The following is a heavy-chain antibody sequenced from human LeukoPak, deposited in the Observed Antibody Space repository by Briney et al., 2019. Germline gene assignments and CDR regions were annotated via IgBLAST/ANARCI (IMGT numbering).Heavy chain of an antibody. CDR1: GYSFTSYW. V-gene: IGHV5-51*01. D-gene: IGHD5-24*01. J-gene: IGHJ3*02. CDR3: ASTREMATSDAFDI. Sequence: GESLKISCKGSGYSFTSYWIGWVRQMPGKGLEWMGIIYPGDSDPRYSPSFQGQVTISADNSISTAYLQWSSLKASDTAMYYCASTREMATSDAFDIWGQGTMVTVSS. CDR2: IYPGDSDP.